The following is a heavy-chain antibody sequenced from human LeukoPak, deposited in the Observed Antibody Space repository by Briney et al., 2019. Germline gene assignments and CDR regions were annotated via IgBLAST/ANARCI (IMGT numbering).Heavy chain of an antibody. CDR2: INHSGST. D-gene: IGHD2-2*01. J-gene: IGHJ4*02. Sequence: PSETLSLTCAVYGVSFSEYYWSWIRQPPGKGLEWIGEINHSGSTNYNPSLKTRVTISVDTSKNQFSLKLSLVTAADTAVYSDARQSECCGRTSCRMRGMATIIFDYWGQGTLVTVCS. CDR1: GVSFSEYY. V-gene: IGHV4-34*01. CDR3: ARQSECCGRTSCRMRGMATIIFDY.